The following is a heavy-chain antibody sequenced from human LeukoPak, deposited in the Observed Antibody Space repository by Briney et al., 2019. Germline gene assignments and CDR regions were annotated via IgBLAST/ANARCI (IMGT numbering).Heavy chain of an antibody. V-gene: IGHV3-23*01. CDR3: AKVAQMDTILGKFDN. D-gene: IGHD5-24*01. J-gene: IGHJ5*02. CDR2: ISGNGGRT. CDR1: GFTFSSYA. Sequence: PGGSLRLSCAASGFTFSSYAMSWVRQAPGKGLERVSAISGNGGRTYYADSVKGRFTISRDNSRNTLFLQMNSLRAEDTAVYYCAKVAQMDTILGKFDNWGQGTLVTVSS.